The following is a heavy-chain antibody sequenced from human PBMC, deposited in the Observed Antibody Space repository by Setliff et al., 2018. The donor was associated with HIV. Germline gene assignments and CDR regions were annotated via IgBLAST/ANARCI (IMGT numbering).Heavy chain of an antibody. Sequence: GASVKVSCKASGGTFSSYAISWVRQAPGQGLEWMGGITPIFGTANYAQKFQGRVTITTDESTSTAYMELSSLRSEDTAVYYCARDSPVVAARQSYYYYMDVWGEGTPVTVSS. CDR1: GGTFSSYA. D-gene: IGHD2-15*01. CDR2: ITPIFGTA. CDR3: ARDSPVVAARQSYYYYMDV. J-gene: IGHJ6*03. V-gene: IGHV1-69*05.